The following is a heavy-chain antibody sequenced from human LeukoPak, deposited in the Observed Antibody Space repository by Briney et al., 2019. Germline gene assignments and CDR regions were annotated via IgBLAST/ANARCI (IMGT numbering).Heavy chain of an antibody. CDR1: GFTFSSYG. CDR3: AKAFERNSPQGRLLYYMDV. V-gene: IGHV3-30*02. CDR2: IWYGGSNK. D-gene: IGHD1-26*01. Sequence: PGGSLRLSCAASGFTFSSYGMHWVRQAPGKGLEWVAVIWYGGSNKYYADSVKGRFTISRDNSKNTLYLQMNSLRAEDTAVYYCAKAFERNSPQGRLLYYMDVWGKGTTVTVSS. J-gene: IGHJ6*03.